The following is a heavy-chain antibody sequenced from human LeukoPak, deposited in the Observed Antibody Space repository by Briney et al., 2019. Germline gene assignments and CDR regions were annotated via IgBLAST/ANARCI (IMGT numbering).Heavy chain of an antibody. J-gene: IGHJ4*02. CDR2: ISYDGSNK. Sequence: GGSLRLSCAASGFTFSSFDMNWVRQAPGKGLEWVAVISYDGSNKYYADSVKGRFTISRDNSKNTLYLQMNSLRAEDTAVYYCAKAAGRDSSGWYLDYWGQGTLVTVSS. CDR3: AKAAGRDSSGWYLDY. CDR1: GFTFSSFD. D-gene: IGHD6-19*01. V-gene: IGHV3-30*18.